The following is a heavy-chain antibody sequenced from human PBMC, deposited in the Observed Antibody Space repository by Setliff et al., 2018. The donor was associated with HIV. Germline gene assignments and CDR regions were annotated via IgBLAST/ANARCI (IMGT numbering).Heavy chain of an antibody. Sequence: SGPTLVNPTQTLTLTCTFSGFSLSTNGVGVGWIRQPPGKALEWLALIYWDADKRYSPSLKNRLTITKDTSNNQVLLTMTNMDPLDTATYYCAHNHLAVAGSHYFDYWGQGTLVTVSS. CDR2: IYWDADK. J-gene: IGHJ4*02. V-gene: IGHV2-5*02. CDR1: GFSLSTNGVG. D-gene: IGHD6-19*01. CDR3: AHNHLAVAGSHYFDY.